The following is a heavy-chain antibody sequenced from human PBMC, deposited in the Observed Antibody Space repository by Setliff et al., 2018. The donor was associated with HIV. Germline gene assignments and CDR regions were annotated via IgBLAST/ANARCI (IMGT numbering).Heavy chain of an antibody. V-gene: IGHV3-23*01. J-gene: IGHJ3*02. D-gene: IGHD3-22*01. CDR3: ARDPTYYYDTSGPYDAFDI. CDR2: ISAGGGGT. Sequence: QTGGSLRLSCAVSGFTFSGYGMSWVRQASGKGLEWVSGISAGGGGTNYADSVKGRFTISRDNSKNTLYVQMNSLRAEDTAVYYCARDPTYYYDTSGPYDAFDIWGQGTMVTVSS. CDR1: GFTFSGYG.